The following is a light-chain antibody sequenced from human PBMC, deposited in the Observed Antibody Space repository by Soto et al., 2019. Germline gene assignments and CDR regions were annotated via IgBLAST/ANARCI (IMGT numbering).Light chain of an antibody. CDR1: QTLLYGANNKDY. Sequence: DIVMKQSPDSLAVSLGERATINCKSSQTLLYGANNKDYLAWYQQKPGQPPKLLIYWASTRESGVPDRFSGSGSGTDFTLTISSLQAEDVAVYYCQQYYTTPWTFGQGTKVEIK. CDR3: QQYYTTPWT. J-gene: IGKJ1*01. CDR2: WAS. V-gene: IGKV4-1*01.